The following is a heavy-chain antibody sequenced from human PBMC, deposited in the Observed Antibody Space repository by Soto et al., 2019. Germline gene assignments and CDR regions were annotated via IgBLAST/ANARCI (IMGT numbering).Heavy chain of an antibody. CDR2: IDWDDDK. V-gene: IGHV2-70*04. CDR3: ALTRIGSSGWYTRDYYYGMDV. J-gene: IGHJ6*02. CDR1: GFSLSTSGMR. Sequence: GPTLVNPTQTLTLTCTFSGFSLSTSGMRVSWIRQPPGKALEWLARIDWDDDKFYSTSLKTRLTISKDTSKNQVVLTMTNMDPVDTATYYCALTRIGSSGWYTRDYYYGMDVWGQGTTVTV. D-gene: IGHD6-19*01.